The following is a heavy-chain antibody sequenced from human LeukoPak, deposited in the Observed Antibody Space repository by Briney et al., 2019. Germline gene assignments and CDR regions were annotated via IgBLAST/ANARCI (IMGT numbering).Heavy chain of an antibody. CDR2: IWYDGSKE. D-gene: IGHD6-13*01. Sequence: QSGGSLRLSCAVSGFSFNNYGMDWVRQAPGKGLEWVAVIWYDGSKEYYADSVKGRFTISRDNSKNTLFLQMNSLRAEDTAVYYCARGGYSSSWYHFDYWGQGTLVTVSS. J-gene: IGHJ4*02. CDR3: ARGGYSSSWYHFDY. CDR1: GFSFNNYG. V-gene: IGHV3-33*01.